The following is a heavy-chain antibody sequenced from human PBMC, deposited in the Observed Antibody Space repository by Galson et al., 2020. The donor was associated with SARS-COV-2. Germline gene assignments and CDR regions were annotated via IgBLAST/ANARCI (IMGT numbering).Heavy chain of an antibody. Sequence: ASVKVSCKVSGYTLTELSMHWVRQAPGKGLEWMGGFDPEDGETIYAQKFQGRVTMTEDTATDTAYMELSSMITEDTAVYYCATDRGDYGPYYYYCGMDVWGQGTAVTVSS. D-gene: IGHD4-17*01. CDR2: FDPEDGET. CDR3: ATDRGDYGPYYYYCGMDV. V-gene: IGHV1-24*01. CDR1: GYTLTELS. J-gene: IGHJ6*02.